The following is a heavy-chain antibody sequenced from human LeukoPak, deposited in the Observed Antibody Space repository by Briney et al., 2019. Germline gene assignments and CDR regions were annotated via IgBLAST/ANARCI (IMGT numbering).Heavy chain of an antibody. CDR2: IYYSGST. CDR3: SRESGAFCPFGY. J-gene: IGHJ4*02. Sequence: PSETLSLTCTVSGGSISSSSYWWGWIRQPPGKGLEWIGSIYYSGSTYYNPSLNGRVTMSLDESRNQLSLNLTSVTAADTATYYCSRESGAFCPFGYWGQGTLVIVPS. D-gene: IGHD1-26*01. V-gene: IGHV4-39*07. CDR1: GGSISSSSYW.